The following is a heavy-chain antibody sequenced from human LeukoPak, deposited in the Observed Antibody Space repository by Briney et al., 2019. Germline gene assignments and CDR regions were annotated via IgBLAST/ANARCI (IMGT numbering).Heavy chain of an antibody. CDR2: IIPIFGTA. D-gene: IGHD3-22*01. CDR1: GGTFSSYA. CDR3: AREAHGRYSSGYYFPFDY. V-gene: IGHV1-69*13. Sequence: ASVKVSCKASGGTFSSYAISWVRQAPGQGPEWMGGIIPIFGTANYAQKFQGRVTITADESTSTAYMELSSLRSEDTAVYYCAREAHGRYSSGYYFPFDYWGQGTLVTVSS. J-gene: IGHJ4*02.